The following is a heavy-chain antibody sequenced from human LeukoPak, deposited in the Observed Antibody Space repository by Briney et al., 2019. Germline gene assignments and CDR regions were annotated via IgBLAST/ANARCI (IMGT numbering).Heavy chain of an antibody. CDR1: GYIFTNHG. J-gene: IGHJ4*02. D-gene: IGHD6-19*01. CDR3: AREPGVAAAAVPFDY. CDR2: ISAYNGNT. Sequence: PWASVKVSCKTSGYIFTNHGISWVRQAPGQGLEWMAWISAYNGNTEYSQNFQGRVTMTMDTSTSTAYMELKSLTADDTAIYYCAREPGVAAAAVPFDYWGQGTLVTVSS. V-gene: IGHV1-18*01.